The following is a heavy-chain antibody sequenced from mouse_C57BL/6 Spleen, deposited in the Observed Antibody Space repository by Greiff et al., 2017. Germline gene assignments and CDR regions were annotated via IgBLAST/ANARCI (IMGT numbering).Heavy chain of an antibody. Sequence: EVQLQQSVPELVKPGASVKISCKASGYTFTDYYMNWVKQSPGQSLEWIGDINPDNGGTSYTQKFKGKATLTVDTSSNTAYMELRRLTSWDSAVDYCASCALITTVVVDYWGQGTTLTVSS. CDR3: ASCALITTVVVDY. V-gene: IGHV1-26*01. CDR2: INPDNGGT. D-gene: IGHD1-1*01. J-gene: IGHJ2*01. CDR1: GYTFTDYY.